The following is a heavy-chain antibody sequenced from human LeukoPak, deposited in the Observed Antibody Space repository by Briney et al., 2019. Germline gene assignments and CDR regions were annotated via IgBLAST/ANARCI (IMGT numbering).Heavy chain of an antibody. D-gene: IGHD2-21*02. CDR3: ARDQAHPYCGGDCYSGVGYYGMDV. CDR2: NIPILGLA. J-gene: IGHJ6*02. V-gene: IGHV1-69*04. Sequence: SVKVSFTASAGTFSIDAISWVRQAPGQRLVWMRKNIPILGLANYAQKFQGRVTITADKSTSTAYMELSSLRSEDTAVYYCARDQAHPYCGGDCYSGVGYYGMDVWGQGTTVTVSS. CDR1: AGTFSIDA.